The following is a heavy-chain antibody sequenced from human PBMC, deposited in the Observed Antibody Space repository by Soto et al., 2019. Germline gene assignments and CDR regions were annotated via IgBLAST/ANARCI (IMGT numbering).Heavy chain of an antibody. J-gene: IGHJ2*01. D-gene: IGHD1-1*01. Sequence: EVQLLESGGGLVQPGGSLRLSCAASGFAFSNYGMTWVRQPPGRGLEWVSAISGSGGTIYYADSVKGRFTISRDNSKNTLYLKMTRMRAEDPAVYYCPRVGTTGPWYFDLWAVAPWSLSPQ. CDR3: PRVGTTGPWYFDL. V-gene: IGHV3-23*01. CDR2: ISGSGGTI. CDR1: GFAFSNYG.